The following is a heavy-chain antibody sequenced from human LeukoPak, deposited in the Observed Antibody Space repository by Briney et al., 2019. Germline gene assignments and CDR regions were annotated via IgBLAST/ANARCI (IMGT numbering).Heavy chain of an antibody. CDR3: AKGLHDDYYYYMDV. CDR1: GFTFDDYA. Sequence: GGSLRLSCAASGFTFDDYAMHWVRQAPGKGLEWVSLISWDGGSTYYADSVEGRFTISRDNSKNSLYLQMNSLRAEDTALYYCAKGLHDDYYYYMDVWGKGTTVTVSS. CDR2: ISWDGGST. V-gene: IGHV3-43D*03. D-gene: IGHD5-18*01. J-gene: IGHJ6*03.